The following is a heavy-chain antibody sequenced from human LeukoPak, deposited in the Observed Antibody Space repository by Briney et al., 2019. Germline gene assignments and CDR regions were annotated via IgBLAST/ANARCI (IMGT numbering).Heavy chain of an antibody. CDR3: ATLYGDYNWYFDL. J-gene: IGHJ2*01. CDR1: GLTLSRYV. D-gene: IGHD4-17*01. Sequence: GGSLRLSCASSGLTLSRYVMGWVRQAPGKGLEWVSTLSASGGSTFYAASVKGRFTVSRDNSKNTLFLQMNTLRAEDTAVYYCATLYGDYNWYFDLWGRGTLVTVSS. V-gene: IGHV3-23*01. CDR2: LSASGGST.